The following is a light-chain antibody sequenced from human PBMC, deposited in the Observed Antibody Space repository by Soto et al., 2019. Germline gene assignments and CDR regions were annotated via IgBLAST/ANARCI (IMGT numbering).Light chain of an antibody. CDR3: CSYAGRPYV. CDR2: DVS. J-gene: IGLJ1*01. CDR1: SSDVGGSNY. V-gene: IGLV2-11*01. Sequence: QSVLTQPRSVSGSPGQSVTISCTGTSSDVGGSNYVSWYQQHPGKAPKLIIYDVSKRPSGVPDRFSGSKSGNPASLTISGLQAEDEADYYCCSYAGRPYVFGTGTKLTVL.